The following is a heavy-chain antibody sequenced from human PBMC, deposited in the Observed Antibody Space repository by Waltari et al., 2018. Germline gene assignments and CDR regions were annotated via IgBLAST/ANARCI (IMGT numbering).Heavy chain of an antibody. CDR1: GFSLSTSGMC. Sequence: QVTLRESGPALVKPTQTLTLTCTFSGFSLSTSGMCVSWIRQPPGKALEWLALIYWNDDKRYSPSLKSRLTITKDTSKNQVVLTMTNMDPVDTATYYCAHSKLRLVFDYWGQGTLVTVSS. J-gene: IGHJ4*02. CDR3: AHSKLRLVFDY. D-gene: IGHD5-12*01. CDR2: IYWNDDK. V-gene: IGHV2-5*08.